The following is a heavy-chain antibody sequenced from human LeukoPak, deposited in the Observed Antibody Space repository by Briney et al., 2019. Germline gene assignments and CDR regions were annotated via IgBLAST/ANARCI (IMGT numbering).Heavy chain of an antibody. CDR1: GYTFTSYD. Sequence: ASVKVSCTASGYTFTSYDINWVRQATGQGLEWMGWMNPNSGNTGYAQKFQGRVTMTRNTSISTAYMELSSLRSEDTAVYYCARALRYFDWLRGTRNWFDPWGQGTLVTVSS. CDR3: ARALRYFDWLRGTRNWFDP. J-gene: IGHJ5*02. CDR2: MNPNSGNT. V-gene: IGHV1-8*01. D-gene: IGHD3-9*01.